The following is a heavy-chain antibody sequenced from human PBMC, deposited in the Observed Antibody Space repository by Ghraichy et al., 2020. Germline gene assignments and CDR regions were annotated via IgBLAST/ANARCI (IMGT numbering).Heavy chain of an antibody. J-gene: IGHJ3*02. CDR2: ISYDGSNK. D-gene: IGHD1-26*01. V-gene: IGHV3-30*18. CDR3: VNYGSYYGLDAFDI. CDR1: GFTFSSYG. Sequence: GESLNISCAASGFTFSSYGMHWVRQAPGKGLEWVAVISYDGSNKYYADSVKGRFTISRDNSKNTLYLQMNSLRAEDTAVYYCVNYGSYYGLDAFDIWGQGTMVTVSS.